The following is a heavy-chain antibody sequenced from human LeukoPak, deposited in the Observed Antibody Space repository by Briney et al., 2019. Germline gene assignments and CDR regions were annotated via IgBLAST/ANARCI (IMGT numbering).Heavy chain of an antibody. Sequence: EAGGSLRLSCAASGFTFSSYSMNWVRQAPGKGLEWVSSISSSSSYIYYADSVKGRFTISRDNAKNSLYLQMNSLRAEDTAVYYCVRNLAVAGTCFDSWGQGTLVTVSS. CDR2: ISSSSSYI. CDR1: GFTFSSYS. D-gene: IGHD6-19*01. V-gene: IGHV3-21*01. CDR3: VRNLAVAGTCFDS. J-gene: IGHJ4*02.